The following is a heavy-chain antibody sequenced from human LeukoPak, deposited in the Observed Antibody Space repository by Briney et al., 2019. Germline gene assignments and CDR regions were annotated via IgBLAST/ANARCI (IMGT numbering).Heavy chain of an antibody. CDR1: GGSFSGYY. Sequence: SETLSLTCAVYGGSFSGYYWSWIRQPPGKGLEWIGEINHSGNTNYNPSLKSRVTISVDTSKNQFSLKLSSVTAADTAVYYCASAYYDFWSGLGYWGQGTLVTVSS. CDR3: ASAYYDFWSGLGY. CDR2: INHSGNT. D-gene: IGHD3-3*01. V-gene: IGHV4-34*01. J-gene: IGHJ4*02.